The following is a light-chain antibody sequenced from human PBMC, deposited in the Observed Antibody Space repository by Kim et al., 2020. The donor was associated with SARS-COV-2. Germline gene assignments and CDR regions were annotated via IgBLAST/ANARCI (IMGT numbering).Light chain of an antibody. V-gene: IGLV2-14*01. CDR3: SSYTSSSTFAV. CDR1: SSDVGGYNY. CDR2: DVS. Sequence: QSALTQPASVSGSPGQSITISCTGTSSDVGGYNYVSWYQQHPGKAPKLMIYDVSKRPSGVSNRFSCSKSGNTASLPISGLQAEDEADYYCSSYTSSSTFAVFGTGTKVTVL. J-gene: IGLJ1*01.